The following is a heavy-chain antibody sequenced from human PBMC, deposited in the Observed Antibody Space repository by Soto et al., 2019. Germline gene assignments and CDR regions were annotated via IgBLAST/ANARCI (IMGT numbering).Heavy chain of an antibody. D-gene: IGHD2-2*01. J-gene: IGHJ4*02. CDR1: GYTFTGYY. CDR2: INPSSGGT. CDR3: ARDLCSSTSCYGSFDY. Sequence: ASVKVSCKASGYTFTGYYMHWVRQAPGQGLEWMGWINPSSGGTNYEQKFQGWVTMTRETSISTAYMELRRLRSDDTAVYYCARDLCSSTSCYGSFDYWGQGTLVTVSS. V-gene: IGHV1-2*04.